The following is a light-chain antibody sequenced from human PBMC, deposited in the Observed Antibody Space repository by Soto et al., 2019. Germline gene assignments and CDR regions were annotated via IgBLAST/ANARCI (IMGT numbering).Light chain of an antibody. V-gene: IGLV2-14*03. J-gene: IGLJ1*01. CDR3: SSYSSSSTLEV. Sequence: QSVLTQPASVSGSPGQSITISCTGTSRDVGTFNFVSWYQQHPGKAPKLIIYDVTDRPSGVSNRFSGSKSANTASLTISGLQAEDEADYYCSSYSSSSTLEVFGSGTKLTVL. CDR1: SRDVGTFNF. CDR2: DVT.